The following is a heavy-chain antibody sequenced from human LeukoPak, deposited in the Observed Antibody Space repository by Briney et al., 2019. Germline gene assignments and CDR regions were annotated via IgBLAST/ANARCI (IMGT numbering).Heavy chain of an antibody. D-gene: IGHD3-22*01. CDR2: ICYDGSNK. Sequence: PGRSLRLSCAASGFTFSSYGMHWVRQAPGKGLEWVAVICYDGSNKYYADSVKGRFTISRDNSKNTLYLQMNSLRAEDTAVYYCARDGTPMIVVVTEIDYWGQGTLVTVSS. CDR3: ARDGTPMIVVVTEIDY. CDR1: GFTFSSYG. J-gene: IGHJ4*02. V-gene: IGHV3-33*01.